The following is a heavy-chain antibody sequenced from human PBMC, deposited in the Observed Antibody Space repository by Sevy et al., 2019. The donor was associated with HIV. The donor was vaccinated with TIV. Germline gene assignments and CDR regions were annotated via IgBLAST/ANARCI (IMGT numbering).Heavy chain of an antibody. V-gene: IGHV3-21*01. D-gene: IGHD1-20*01. CDR3: ARERGMSITPNWFDP. J-gene: IGHJ5*02. Sequence: GGFLRLSCAASGFTFSSYSMNWVRQAPGKGLEWVSSISSSSSYIYYADSVKGRFTIPRDNAKNSLYLQMNSLRAEDTAVYYCARERGMSITPNWFDPWGQGTLVTVSS. CDR1: GFTFSSYS. CDR2: ISSSSSYI.